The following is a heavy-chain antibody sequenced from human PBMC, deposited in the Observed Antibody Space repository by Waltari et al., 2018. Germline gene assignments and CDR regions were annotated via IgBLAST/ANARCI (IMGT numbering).Heavy chain of an antibody. CDR1: GFTFSSYG. CDR3: AKSPITIFGDYYFDY. J-gene: IGHJ4*02. D-gene: IGHD3-3*01. CDR2: IRYDGSNK. Sequence: QVQLVESGGGVVQPGGSLRLSCAASGFTFSSYGMHWVSQAPGKGLEWVAFIRYDGSNKYYADSVKGRFTISRGNSKNTLYLQMNSLRAEDTAVYYCAKSPITIFGDYYFDYWGQGTLVTVSS. V-gene: IGHV3-30*02.